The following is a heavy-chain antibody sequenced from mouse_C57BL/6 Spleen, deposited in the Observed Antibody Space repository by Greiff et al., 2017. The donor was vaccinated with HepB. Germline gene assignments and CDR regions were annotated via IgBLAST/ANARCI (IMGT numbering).Heavy chain of an antibody. CDR3: YGSSYGYFDV. V-gene: IGHV1-64*01. Sequence: QVQLQQPGAELVKPGASVKLSCKASGYTFTSSWMHWVKQRPGQGLEWIGMIHPNSGSTNYNEKFKSKATLTVDKSSSTAYMQLSSLTSEDSAVYYCYGSSYGYFDVWGTGTTVTVSS. CDR2: IHPNSGST. J-gene: IGHJ1*03. D-gene: IGHD1-1*01. CDR1: GYTFTSSW.